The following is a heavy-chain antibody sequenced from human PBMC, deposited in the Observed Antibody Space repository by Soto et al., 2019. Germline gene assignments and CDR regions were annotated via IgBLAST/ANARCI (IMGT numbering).Heavy chain of an antibody. D-gene: IGHD6-13*01. CDR3: ARFDGFSRSWSFDF. J-gene: IGHJ4*01. V-gene: IGHV3-7*01. CDR2: IKEDGSNK. CDR1: GFTFDAYA. Sequence: GGSLRLSCAASGFTFDAYAMHWVRQAPGKGLEWVSNIKEDGSNKGYADSVTGRFTISRDNAKNSLYLQMNSLRVEDTAVYYCARFDGFSRSWSFDFWGQGTLVTVSS.